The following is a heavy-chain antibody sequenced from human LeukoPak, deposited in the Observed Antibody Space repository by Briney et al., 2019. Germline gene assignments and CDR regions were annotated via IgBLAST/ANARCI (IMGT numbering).Heavy chain of an antibody. Sequence: GGSLRLSCAASGFTFSSYEMNWVRQAPGKGLEWVSYISSSGSTIYYADPVKGRFTISRDNAKNSLYLQMNSLRAEDTAVYYCVRDQGPGYYYYGMDVWGKGTTVTVSS. CDR2: ISSSGSTI. V-gene: IGHV3-48*03. J-gene: IGHJ6*04. D-gene: IGHD1-14*01. CDR1: GFTFSSYE. CDR3: VRDQGPGYYYYGMDV.